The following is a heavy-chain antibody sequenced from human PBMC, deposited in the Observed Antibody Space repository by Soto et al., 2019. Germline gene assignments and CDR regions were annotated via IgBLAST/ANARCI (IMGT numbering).Heavy chain of an antibody. Sequence: ASVKVSCKASGYTFTSYGISWVRQAPGQGLEWMGWISAYNGNTNYAQKLQGRVTMTTDTSTSTAYTELRSLRSDDTAVYYCARPDCSSTSCLDAFDIWGQGTMVTVSS. J-gene: IGHJ3*02. V-gene: IGHV1-18*01. D-gene: IGHD2-2*01. CDR2: ISAYNGNT. CDR1: GYTFTSYG. CDR3: ARPDCSSTSCLDAFDI.